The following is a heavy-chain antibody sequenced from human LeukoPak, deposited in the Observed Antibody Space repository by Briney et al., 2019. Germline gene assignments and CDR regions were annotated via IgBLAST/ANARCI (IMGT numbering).Heavy chain of an antibody. D-gene: IGHD3-22*01. CDR3: ARAARQGFTMIVVPFFYFDL. CDR1: GGSISSGASD. Sequence: SETLSLTCTVSGGSISSGASDWGWIRQHPKRGLEWVGYINHSGSTYYNPSLGSRVTMPVDTSKNQFSLKLSSVTAADSAVYYCARAARQGFTMIVVPFFYFDLWGRGTLVTVSS. J-gene: IGHJ2*01. CDR2: INHSGST. V-gene: IGHV4-31*03.